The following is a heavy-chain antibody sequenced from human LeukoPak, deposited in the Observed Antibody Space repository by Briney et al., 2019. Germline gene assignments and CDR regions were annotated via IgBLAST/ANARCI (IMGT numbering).Heavy chain of an antibody. D-gene: IGHD6-6*01. CDR3: AIRGIAARPSEYYYMDV. CDR2: INHSGST. Sequence: NPSETLSLTCTVSGGSISSYYWSWIRQPPGKGLEWIGEINHSGSTNYNPSLKSRVTISVDTSKNQFSLKLSSVTAADTAVYYCAIRGIAARPSEYYYMDVWGKGTTVTVSS. V-gene: IGHV4-34*01. CDR1: GGSISSYY. J-gene: IGHJ6*03.